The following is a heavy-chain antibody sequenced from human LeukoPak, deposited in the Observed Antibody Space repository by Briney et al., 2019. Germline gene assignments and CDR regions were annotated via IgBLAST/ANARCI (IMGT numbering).Heavy chain of an antibody. V-gene: IGHV4-59*01. CDR1: GGSISSYY. CDR3: ARVEYSSSWVSSFDI. CDR2: IYYSGST. J-gene: IGHJ3*02. Sequence: SETLSLTCTVSGGSISSYYWSWIRQPPGKGLEWIGYIYYSGSTNYNPSLKSRVTISVDTSKNQFSLKLSSVTAADTAVYYCARVEYSSSWVSSFDIWGQGTMVTVSS. D-gene: IGHD6-13*01.